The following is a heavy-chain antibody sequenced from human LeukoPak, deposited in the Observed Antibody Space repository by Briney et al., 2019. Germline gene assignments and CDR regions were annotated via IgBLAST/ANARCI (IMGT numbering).Heavy chain of an antibody. CDR1: GGSISSSSYY. CDR2: IYYSGST. V-gene: IGHV4-39*01. Sequence: SETLSLTCTVTGGSISSSSYYWGWIRQPPGKGLEWIGSIYYSGSTYYNPSLKSRVTISVDTSKNQFSLKLSSVTAADTAVYYCARHRPMEVVDYDYVWGSYRSPYYFDYWGQGTLVTVSS. CDR3: ARHRPMEVVDYDYVWGSYRSPYYFDY. J-gene: IGHJ4*02. D-gene: IGHD3-16*02.